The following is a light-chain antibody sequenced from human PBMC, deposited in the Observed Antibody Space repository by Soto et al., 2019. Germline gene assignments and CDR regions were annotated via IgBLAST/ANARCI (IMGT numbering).Light chain of an antibody. V-gene: IGLV1-44*01. CDR1: SSNIGSYP. J-gene: IGLJ3*02. Sequence: QSVLTQPPSASGTPGQRVTLSCSGSSSNIGSYPINWYQQFPGTAPKLLIYSSNLRPSGVPDRFSGSKSGTSASLAISGLQSEDEADFYCAAWDDSLNGWVFGGATKLTVL. CDR2: SSN. CDR3: AAWDDSLNGWV.